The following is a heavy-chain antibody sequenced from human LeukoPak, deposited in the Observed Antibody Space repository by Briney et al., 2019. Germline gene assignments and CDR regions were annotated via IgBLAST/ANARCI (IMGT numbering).Heavy chain of an antibody. CDR2: IIPIFGTA. CDR3: ARASYYYDSSGYYFNWFDP. J-gene: IGHJ5*02. D-gene: IGHD3-22*01. CDR1: GGTFSSYA. Sequence: SVKVSCKASGGTFSSYAISWVRQAPGQGLEWMGGIIPIFGTANYAQKFQGRVTITTDESTSTAYMELSSLRSEDTAVYYCARASYYYDSSGYYFNWFDPWGQGSLVTVSS. V-gene: IGHV1-69*05.